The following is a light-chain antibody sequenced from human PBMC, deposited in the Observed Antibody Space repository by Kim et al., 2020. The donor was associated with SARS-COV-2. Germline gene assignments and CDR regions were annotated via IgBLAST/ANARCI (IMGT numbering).Light chain of an antibody. CDR3: NSRDSSGNLVV. CDR2: GKN. CDR1: SLRSYY. Sequence: SSELTQDPAVSVALGQTVRITCQGDSLRSYYASWYQQKTGQAPVLVIYGKNNRPSGIPDRFSGSSSGNTASLTITGAQAEDAADYYCNSRDSSGNLVVFG. J-gene: IGLJ2*01. V-gene: IGLV3-19*01.